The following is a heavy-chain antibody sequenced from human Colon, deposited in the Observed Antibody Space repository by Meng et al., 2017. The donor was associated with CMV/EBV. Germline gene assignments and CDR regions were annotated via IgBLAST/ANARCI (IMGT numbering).Heavy chain of an antibody. CDR2: IYYDNSIA. D-gene: IGHD3-16*01. J-gene: IGHJ5*02. Sequence: SGFPFRGCAESWVRQAPGKRLELVSVIYYDNSIAYYADSVKGRFTIYRDHSKNTMYLQMNSLRVEDTAVYYCAKDDNYYMGEIGSWGQGTLVTVSS. CDR1: GFPFRGCA. V-gene: IGHV3-23*03. CDR3: AKDDNYYMGEIGS.